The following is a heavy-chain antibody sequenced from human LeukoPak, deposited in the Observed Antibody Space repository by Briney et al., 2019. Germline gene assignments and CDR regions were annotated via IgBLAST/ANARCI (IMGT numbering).Heavy chain of an antibody. J-gene: IGHJ4*01. D-gene: IGHD3-10*01. CDR1: GFTFSNYW. CDR3: ARGFYGSGNS. Sequence: GGSLRLSCAASGFTFSNYWMYWVRQAPGRGPLWVSRISGDGITTYYAGSVKGRFTISRDNAKNTLYLQMHSLRAEDSAVYYCARGFYGSGNSWGHGTQVTVSS. V-gene: IGHV3-74*01. CDR2: ISGDGITT.